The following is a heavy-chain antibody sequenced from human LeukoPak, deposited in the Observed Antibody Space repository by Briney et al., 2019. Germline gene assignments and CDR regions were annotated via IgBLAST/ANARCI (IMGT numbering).Heavy chain of an antibody. CDR3: VYYYDSSGYYYFDY. Sequence: ESGPTLVKPTQTLTLTCTFSGFSLSSSRGGVGWIRQPPGEALEWLALIYWDDDKRYSPSLKSRLTITKDTSKNQVVLTMTNMDPVDTATYFCVYYYDSSGYYYFDYWGQGTLVTVSS. D-gene: IGHD3-22*01. V-gene: IGHV2-5*02. CDR2: IYWDDDK. CDR1: GFSLSSSRGG. J-gene: IGHJ4*02.